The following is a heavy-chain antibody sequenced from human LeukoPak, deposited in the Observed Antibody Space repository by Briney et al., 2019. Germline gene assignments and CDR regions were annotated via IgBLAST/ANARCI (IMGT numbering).Heavy chain of an antibody. J-gene: IGHJ4*02. CDR3: ARVIGYSSTWFPYYFDH. V-gene: IGHV4-59*01. D-gene: IGHD6-13*01. CDR2: VYYSGST. CDR1: GCSTSSYY. Sequence: SETLSLTCTVSGCSTSSYYWSWIRQPPGKGLEWIGHVYYSGSTNYNPSLKSRVTISLDTSKNQFSLKLSSVTTADTAVYYCARVIGYSSTWFPYYFDHWGQGTLVTVSS.